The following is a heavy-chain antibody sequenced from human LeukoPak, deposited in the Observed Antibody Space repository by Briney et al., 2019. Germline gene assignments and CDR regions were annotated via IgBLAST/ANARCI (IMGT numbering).Heavy chain of an antibody. D-gene: IGHD6-13*01. CDR1: GFTFCSYS. CDR2: ISSSSSHI. CDR3: ARHAAAAGEFDY. V-gene: IGHV3-21*01. Sequence: PGGSLRLSCAVSGFTFCSYSMNWVRQAPGKGLEWVSSISSSSSHIYYADSVKGRFTISRDKAKNSLYLQMNSLRAEDTAVYYCARHAAAAGEFDYWGQGTLVTVSS. J-gene: IGHJ4*02.